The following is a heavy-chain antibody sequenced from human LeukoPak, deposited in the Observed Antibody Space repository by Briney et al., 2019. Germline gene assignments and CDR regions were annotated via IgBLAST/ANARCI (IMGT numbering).Heavy chain of an antibody. CDR3: ARDQPYYYGSGSSRDDAFDI. CDR1: GGSISSYY. Sequence: SETLSLTCTVSGGSISSYYWSWIRQPPGKGLEWIGYIYYSGSTNYNPSLKSRVTISVDTSKNQFSLKLSSVTAADTAVYYCARDQPYYYGSGSSRDDAFDIWGQGTMVTVSS. V-gene: IGHV4-59*01. D-gene: IGHD3-10*01. CDR2: IYYSGST. J-gene: IGHJ3*02.